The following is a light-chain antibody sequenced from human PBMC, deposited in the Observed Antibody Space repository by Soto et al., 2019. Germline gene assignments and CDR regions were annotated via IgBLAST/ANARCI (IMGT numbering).Light chain of an antibody. Sequence: DIVLTQSPGTLSLSPGERATLSCRASQSVGSIYLAWYQQKPGQAPRLLIHGASNRASGIPDRFSGSGSGTDFTLTISRLEPEDFAVYYCQQYGSSPRTFGQVTKVEIK. CDR3: QQYGSSPRT. CDR1: QSVGSIY. V-gene: IGKV3-20*01. J-gene: IGKJ1*01. CDR2: GAS.